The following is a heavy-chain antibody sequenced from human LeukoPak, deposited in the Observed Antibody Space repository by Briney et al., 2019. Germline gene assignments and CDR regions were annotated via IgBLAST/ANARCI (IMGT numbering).Heavy chain of an antibody. CDR1: GGSISTSAFY. D-gene: IGHD2/OR15-2a*01. CDR2: IYDSGNE. Sequence: SETLSLTCTVSGGSISTSAFYWGWIRQPPGKGLGWIGSIYDSGNEFYNPSLKSRVTISADTSKNQFSLKLNSVTAADTAMYYCARQISDYYYYYMDVWGEGITVTVPS. J-gene: IGHJ6*03. V-gene: IGHV4-39*01. CDR3: ARQISDYYYYYMDV.